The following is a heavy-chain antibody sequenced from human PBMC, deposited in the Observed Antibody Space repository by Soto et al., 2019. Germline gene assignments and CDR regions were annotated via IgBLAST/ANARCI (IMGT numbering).Heavy chain of an antibody. D-gene: IGHD2-15*01. J-gene: IGHJ5*02. CDR3: ARVGGYCSGGSRYDWFDP. V-gene: IGHV1-18*01. CDR1: GYTFTSYG. Sequence: GASVKVSCKASGYTFTSYGISWVRQAPGQGLEWMGWISAYNGNTNYAQKLQGRVTMTTDTSTSTAYMELRSLRSDDTAVYYCARVGGYCSGGSRYDWFDPWGQGTLVTVST. CDR2: ISAYNGNT.